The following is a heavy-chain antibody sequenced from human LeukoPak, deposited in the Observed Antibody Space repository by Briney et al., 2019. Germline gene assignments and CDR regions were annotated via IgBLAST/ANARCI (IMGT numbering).Heavy chain of an antibody. J-gene: IGHJ1*01. CDR2: ISSSGSST. CDR3: ARDSDTSGYLFQH. D-gene: IGHD3-22*01. Sequence: GGSLRLSCTASGFTLSTYSMNWVRQAPGKGLEWISYISSSGSSTSYADSVKGRFTISRDNAKNSLYLLMTSLRAEDTAVYYCARDSDTSGYLFQHWGQGTLVTVSS. CDR1: GFTLSTYS. V-gene: IGHV3-48*04.